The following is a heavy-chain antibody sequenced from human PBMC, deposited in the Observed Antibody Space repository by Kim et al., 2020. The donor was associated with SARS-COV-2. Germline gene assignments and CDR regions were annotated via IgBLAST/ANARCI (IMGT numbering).Heavy chain of an antibody. D-gene: IGHD4-17*01. Sequence: YYNPSLKSRVTISVDTSKNQFSLKLSSVTAADTAVYYCARVLGYGDHFDYWGQGTLVTVSS. CDR3: ARVLGYGDHFDY. J-gene: IGHJ4*02. V-gene: IGHV4-30-2*04.